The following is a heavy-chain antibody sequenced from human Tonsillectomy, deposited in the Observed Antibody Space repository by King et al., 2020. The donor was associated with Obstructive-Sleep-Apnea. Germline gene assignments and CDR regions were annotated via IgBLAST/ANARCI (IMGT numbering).Heavy chain of an antibody. V-gene: IGHV4-59*01. CDR2: IYYSGST. CDR1: GGSISSYY. CDR3: ASLSGSDAFDI. Sequence: VQLQESGPGLVKPSETLSLTCTVSGGSISSYYWSWIRQPPGKGLEWIGYIYYSGSTDYNPSLKSRVTISVDTSKNQFSLKLSSVTAADTAVYYCASLSGSDAFDIWGQGTMVTVSS. J-gene: IGHJ3*02. D-gene: IGHD1-26*01.